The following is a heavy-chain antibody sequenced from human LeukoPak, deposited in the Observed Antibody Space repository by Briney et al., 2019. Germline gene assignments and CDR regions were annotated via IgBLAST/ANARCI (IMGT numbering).Heavy chain of an antibody. Sequence: PSETLSLTCAVYGGSLSGYYWSWIRQPPGKGLEWIGEINHSGSTNYNPSLKSRVTISVDTSKNQFSLKLSSVTAADTAVYYCARGASNSSSCEFDYWGQGTLVTVSS. CDR1: GGSLSGYY. CDR2: INHSGST. J-gene: IGHJ4*02. V-gene: IGHV4-34*01. CDR3: ARGASNSSSCEFDY. D-gene: IGHD6-13*01.